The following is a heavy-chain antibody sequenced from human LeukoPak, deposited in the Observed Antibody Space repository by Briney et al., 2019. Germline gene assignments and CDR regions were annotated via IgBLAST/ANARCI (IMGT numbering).Heavy chain of an antibody. J-gene: IGHJ4*02. CDR2: LYFRGNT. V-gene: IGHV4-39*07. Sequence: SETLSLTCSVSGGSISINSYYWDWIRQSPGKALEWLGSLYFRGNTYYNPSLKSRVSISVDTSENQFSLRLNSVTAADTAVYFCARQSSPFYFVDYWGQGIPVTVSS. CDR3: ARQSSPFYFVDY. CDR1: GGSISINSYY. D-gene: IGHD2/OR15-2a*01.